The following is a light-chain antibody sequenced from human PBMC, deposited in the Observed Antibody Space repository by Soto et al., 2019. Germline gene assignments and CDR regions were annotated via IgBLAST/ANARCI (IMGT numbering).Light chain of an antibody. CDR1: QSVSSSS. Sequence: EIVLTQSPGTLSLSPGQRATLSCRASQSVSSSSLAWYQQKPGQAPRLLIYGASSRATGIPGRISGSGCGTDFTLTISRLEPEDFAVYYCQHYANSPPLFTFGPGTKVDIK. J-gene: IGKJ3*01. V-gene: IGKV3-20*01. CDR2: GAS. CDR3: QHYANSPPLFT.